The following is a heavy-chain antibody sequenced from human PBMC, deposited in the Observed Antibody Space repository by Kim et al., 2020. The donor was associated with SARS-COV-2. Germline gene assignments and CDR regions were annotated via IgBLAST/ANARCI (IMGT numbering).Heavy chain of an antibody. Sequence: GGSLRLSCAASGFTFSSYGMHWVRQAPGKGLEWVAVISYDGSNKYYADSVKGRFTISRDNSKNTLYLQMNSLRAEDTAVYYCAKDSAYYDILTGYSYANYFDYWGQGTLVTVSS. CDR2: ISYDGSNK. D-gene: IGHD3-9*01. CDR3: AKDSAYYDILTGYSYANYFDY. J-gene: IGHJ4*02. CDR1: GFTFSSYG. V-gene: IGHV3-30*18.